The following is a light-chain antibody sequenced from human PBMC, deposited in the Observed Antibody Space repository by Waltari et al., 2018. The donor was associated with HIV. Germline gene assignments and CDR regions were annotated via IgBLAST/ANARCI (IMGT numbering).Light chain of an antibody. J-gene: IGLJ3*02. V-gene: IGLV2-14*03. Sequence: QSALTQPASVSGSPGQSLTISCTATSSDVGGYHYVSWYQQHPGKAPKLMIYDVSNRPSGVSNRFSGSKSGNTASLTISGLQAEDEADYYCSSYTSNITRVFGGGTKLTVL. CDR2: DVS. CDR3: SSYTSNITRV. CDR1: SSDVGGYHY.